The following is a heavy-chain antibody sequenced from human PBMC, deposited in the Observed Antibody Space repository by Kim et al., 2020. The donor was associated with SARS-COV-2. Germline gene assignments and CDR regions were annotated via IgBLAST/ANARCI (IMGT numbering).Heavy chain of an antibody. CDR3: ARGGTMVRGVIIYYYYGMDV. J-gene: IGHJ6*02. CDR2: ISSSSSTI. CDR1: GFTFSSYS. D-gene: IGHD3-10*01. V-gene: IGHV3-48*02. Sequence: GGSLRLSCAASGFTFSSYSMNWVRQAPGKGLEWVSYISSSSSTIYYADSVKGRFTISRDNAKNSLYLQMNSLRDEDTAVYYCARGGTMVRGVIIYYYYGMDVWGQGTTVTVSS.